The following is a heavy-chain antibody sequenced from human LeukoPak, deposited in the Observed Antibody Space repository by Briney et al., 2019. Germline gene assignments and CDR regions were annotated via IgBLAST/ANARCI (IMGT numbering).Heavy chain of an antibody. J-gene: IGHJ4*02. CDR1: GGSISSYY. CDR3: ARDVRYYGSGSYSGY. V-gene: IGHV4-59*12. CDR2: IYYSGST. D-gene: IGHD3-10*01. Sequence: SETLSLTCTVSGGSISSYYWSWIRQPPGKGLEWIGYIYYSGSTNYNPSLKSRVTISVDTSKNQFSLKLSSVTAADTAVYYCARDVRYYGSGSYSGYWGQGTLVTVSS.